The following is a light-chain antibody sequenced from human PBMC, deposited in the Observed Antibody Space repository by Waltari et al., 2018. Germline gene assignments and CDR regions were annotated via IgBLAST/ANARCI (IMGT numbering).Light chain of an antibody. J-gene: IGLJ2*01. CDR1: TLRRYY. Sequence: SSDLTQDPSVSVALGQPVRITCHGDTLRRYYARWYQQRPGQAPILVLYGPDNRPSGIPDRFSGSTSGNTASLTITGAQAEDEADYYCHSRETFSTRLFGGGTRLTV. CDR2: GPD. V-gene: IGLV3-19*01. CDR3: HSRETFSTRL.